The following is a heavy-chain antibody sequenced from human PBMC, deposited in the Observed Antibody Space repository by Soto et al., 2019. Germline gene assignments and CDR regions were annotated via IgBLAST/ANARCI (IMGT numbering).Heavy chain of an antibody. J-gene: IGHJ4*02. D-gene: IGHD1-26*01. CDR2: IFWNDDE. CDR3: TRIYGSGSWGWYFHS. CDR1: GFSLTTTGVG. V-gene: IGHV2-5*01. Sequence: QITLKESGPSLVKPTETLTLTCTFSGFSLTTTGVGVGWVRQPPGKALEWLTVIFWNDDERYSPSLKTRVTVAKDTSKNQVVVTMTNMGPVDTATYYCTRIYGSGSWGWYFHSWGQGNPVTVSS.